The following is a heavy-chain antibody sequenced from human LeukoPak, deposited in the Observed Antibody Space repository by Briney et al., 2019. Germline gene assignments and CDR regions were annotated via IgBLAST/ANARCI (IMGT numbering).Heavy chain of an antibody. CDR3: ARTSGFRFLEWLSGFDY. D-gene: IGHD3-3*01. CDR1: GFTFSSYT. J-gene: IGHJ4*02. CDR2: ISGGGGSTI. V-gene: IGHV3-48*01. Sequence: GGSLRLSCAASGFTFSSYTMNWVRQAPGKGLEWISYISGGGGSTIYYADSVKGRFTISRDSAKNSLFLQMNSLRADDTAVYYCARTSGFRFLEWLSGFDYWGQGALVAVSS.